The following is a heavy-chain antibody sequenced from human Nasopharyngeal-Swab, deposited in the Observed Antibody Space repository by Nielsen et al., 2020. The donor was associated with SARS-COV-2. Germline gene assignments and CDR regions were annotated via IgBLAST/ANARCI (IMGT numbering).Heavy chain of an antibody. V-gene: IGHV3-73*01. CDR1: GFTFSAHY. CDR3: TRCGGGCYSGRDY. Sequence: GESLKISCAASGFTFSAHYMDWVRQASGKGLEWVGRIRSKGNTYATAYAASVKGRFIIFRDDPTNTAYLQMNSLKTEDTAMYYCTRCGGGCYSGRDYWGQGTLVTVSS. CDR2: IRSKGNTYAT. J-gene: IGHJ4*02. D-gene: IGHD2-15*01.